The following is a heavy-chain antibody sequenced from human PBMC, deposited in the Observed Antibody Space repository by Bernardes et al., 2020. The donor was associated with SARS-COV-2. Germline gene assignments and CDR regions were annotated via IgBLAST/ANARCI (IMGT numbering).Heavy chain of an antibody. D-gene: IGHD5-18*01. Sequence: GGSLRLSCVASGFTFSSESMDWVRQAPGKGLEWVSSISSSSTFIHYAESVKGRFTIFRDNAKNSLYLQMNNLRAEDTAVYYCARAIVDTVTVDYHALAVWGQGTTVTVSS. CDR1: GFTFSSES. CDR2: ISSSSTFI. V-gene: IGHV3-21*01. CDR3: ARAIVDTVTVDYHALAV. J-gene: IGHJ6*02.